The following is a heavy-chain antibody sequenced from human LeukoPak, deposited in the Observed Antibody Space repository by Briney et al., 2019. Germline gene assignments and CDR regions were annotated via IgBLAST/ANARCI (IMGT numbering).Heavy chain of an antibody. D-gene: IGHD6-19*01. J-gene: IGHJ4*02. V-gene: IGHV1-69*13. CDR3: ASEVLPRYQNHIAVAGTWRGHWVY. CDR1: GGTFSSYA. Sequence: ASVKVSCKASGGTFSSYAISWVRQAPGQGLEWMGGIIPIFGTANYAQKFQGRVTITADESTSTAYMELSSLRSEDTAVYYCASEVLPRYQNHIAVAGTWRGHWVYWGQGTLVTVSS. CDR2: IIPIFGTA.